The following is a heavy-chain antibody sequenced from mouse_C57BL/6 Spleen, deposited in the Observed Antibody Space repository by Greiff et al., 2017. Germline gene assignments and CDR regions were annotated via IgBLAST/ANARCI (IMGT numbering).Heavy chain of an antibody. CDR2: ISNGGGST. CDR3: ARQGGTTPLLAY. J-gene: IGHJ3*01. CDR1: GFTFSDYY. Sequence: EVQVVESGGGLVQPGGSLKLSCAASGFTFSDYYMYWVRQTPEKRLEWVAYISNGGGSTYYPDTVKGRFTISRDNAKNTLYLQMSRLKSEDTAMYYCARQGGTTPLLAYWGQGTLVTVSA. V-gene: IGHV5-12*01. D-gene: IGHD4-1*01.